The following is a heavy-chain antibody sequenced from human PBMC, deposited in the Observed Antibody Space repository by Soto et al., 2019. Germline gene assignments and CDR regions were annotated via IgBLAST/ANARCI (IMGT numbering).Heavy chain of an antibody. V-gene: IGHV3-23*01. CDR3: ARWIAVAGNRRFDY. CDR1: GFTFSSNA. D-gene: IGHD6-19*01. Sequence: GGSLRLSCAASGFTFSSNAMSWDRQAPGKGLEWVSGITGSGGITDYADSVKGRFTISRDHSRNTLYLQMNYLRSDDTAVYYCARWIAVAGNRRFDYWGQGTLVTVSS. J-gene: IGHJ4*02. CDR2: ITGSGGIT.